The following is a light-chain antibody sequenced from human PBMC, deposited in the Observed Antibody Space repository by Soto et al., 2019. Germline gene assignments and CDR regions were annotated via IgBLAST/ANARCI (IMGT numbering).Light chain of an antibody. CDR2: AAS. V-gene: IGKV1-6*01. CDR3: LQDYNYPYI. CDR1: QGIRND. J-gene: IGKJ2*01. Sequence: AVQMTQSPSSLSASVGDRVTITCRASQGIRNDLGWYQQKPGKAPKLLIYAASSLQSGVPSRFSGSGPGTDFTLTISSLQPEDFATYYCLQDYNYPYIFGQGTKVDIK.